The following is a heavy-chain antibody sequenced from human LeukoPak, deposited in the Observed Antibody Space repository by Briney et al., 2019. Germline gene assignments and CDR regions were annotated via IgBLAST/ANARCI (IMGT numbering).Heavy chain of an antibody. CDR1: GFTFSSYW. CDR2: INTDGTST. V-gene: IGHV3-74*01. CDR3: ARDRGYCSSTSCYHYGMDV. J-gene: IGHJ6*02. D-gene: IGHD2-2*03. Sequence: PGGSLRPSCAASGFTFSSYWMHWVRQAPGKGPVWVSRINTDGTSTSYADSVKGRFTISRDNSKNTLYLQMNSLRAEDTAVYYCARDRGYCSSTSCYHYGMDVWGQGTTVTVSS.